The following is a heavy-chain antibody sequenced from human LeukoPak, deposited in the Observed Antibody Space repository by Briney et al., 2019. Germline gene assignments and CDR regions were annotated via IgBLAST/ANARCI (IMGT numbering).Heavy chain of an antibody. Sequence: GGSLRLSCAASGFTFSSHGMNWVRQAPGKGLEWVSGIRSNGGRTYYADSVKGRFTVTRDNSRNTLHLQMNSLRAEGTGVYYCAKEDGGGRVYHWGQGTLVTVSS. V-gene: IGHV3-23*01. CDR3: AKEDGGGRVYH. D-gene: IGHD5-24*01. CDR1: GFTFSSHG. CDR2: IRSNGGRT. J-gene: IGHJ1*01.